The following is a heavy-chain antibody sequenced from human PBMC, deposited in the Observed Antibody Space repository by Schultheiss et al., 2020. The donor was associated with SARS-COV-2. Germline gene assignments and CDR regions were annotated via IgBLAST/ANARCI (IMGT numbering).Heavy chain of an antibody. J-gene: IGHJ3*02. Sequence: GGSLRLSCAASGFTFSNAWMSWVRQAPGKGLEWVSVIYSGGSTYYADSVKGRFTISRDNSKNTLYLQMNSLRAEDTAVYYCTRTTIFGVVNDAFDIWGQGTMVTVSS. CDR3: TRTTIFGVVNDAFDI. CDR1: GFTFSNAW. D-gene: IGHD3-3*01. V-gene: IGHV3-66*01. CDR2: IYSGGST.